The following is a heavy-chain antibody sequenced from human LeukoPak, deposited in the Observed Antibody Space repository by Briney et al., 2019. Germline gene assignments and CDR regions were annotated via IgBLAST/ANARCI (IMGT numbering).Heavy chain of an antibody. Sequence: GGSLRLSCAASGFTFSSCGMHWVRQAPGKGLEWVAVISYDGNNKYYADSVKGRFTISRDNSKNTLYLQMNSLRAEDTAVYYCAKKGYGDTKVDYWGQGTPVSVSS. CDR2: ISYDGNNK. D-gene: IGHD4-17*01. CDR3: AKKGYGDTKVDY. CDR1: GFTFSSCG. V-gene: IGHV3-30*18. J-gene: IGHJ4*02.